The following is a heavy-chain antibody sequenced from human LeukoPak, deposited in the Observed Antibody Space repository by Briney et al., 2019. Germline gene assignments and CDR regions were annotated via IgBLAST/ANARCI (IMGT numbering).Heavy chain of an antibody. CDR3: ASKSGSGGYDSDQDYNWFNP. D-gene: IGHD3-10*01. V-gene: IGHV4-34*01. J-gene: IGHJ5*02. CDR2: INHSGST. CDR1: GGSFSGYY. Sequence: SETLSLTCAVYGGSFSGYYWSWIRQPPGKGLEWIGEINHSGSTNYNPSLKSRVTISVDTSKNQFSLKLSSVTAADTAVYYCASKSGSGGYDSDQDYNWFNPWGQGTLVTVSS.